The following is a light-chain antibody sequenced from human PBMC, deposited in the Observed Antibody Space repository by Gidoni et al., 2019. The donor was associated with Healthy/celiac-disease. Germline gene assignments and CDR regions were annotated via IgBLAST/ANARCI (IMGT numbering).Light chain of an antibody. V-gene: IGLV2-14*01. J-gene: IGLJ3*02. CDR3: SSYTSSSPWV. CDR1: SSDVGGYND. Sequence: QSALTQPAPVSGSPGQSITSSCTGTSSDVGGYNDVSWYQQHPGKAPKLMIYEVSNRPSGVSNRFSGSKSGNTASLTISGLQAEDEADYYCSSYTSSSPWVFGGGTKLTVL. CDR2: EVS.